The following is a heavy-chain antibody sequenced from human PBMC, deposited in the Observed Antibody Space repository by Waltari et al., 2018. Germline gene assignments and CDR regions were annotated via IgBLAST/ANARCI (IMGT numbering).Heavy chain of an antibody. CDR1: GGSFSGYH. J-gene: IGHJ5*02. CDR2: INNGGVT. CDR3: ARGGVPDYYGSGSPYRNWFDP. V-gene: IGHV4-34*02. Sequence: QVQLKQWGAGTLKPSDTLSLTCGVHGGSFSGYHLTWVRQSPGKGLEWIGEINNGGVTNYSPSLKSRVTISVDASKNQFSLFVRSVTAADTAVYYCARGGVPDYYGSGSPYRNWFDPWGQGTLVTVSS. D-gene: IGHD3-10*01.